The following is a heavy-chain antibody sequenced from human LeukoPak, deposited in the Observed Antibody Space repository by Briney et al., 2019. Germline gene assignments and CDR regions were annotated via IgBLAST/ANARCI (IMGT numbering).Heavy chain of an antibody. V-gene: IGHV3-21*01. J-gene: IGHJ4*02. CDR3: ARDREGEDKNFDY. D-gene: IGHD3-16*01. CDR1: GFTFSSYS. CDR2: ISSSSSYI. Sequence: GGSLRLSCAASGFTFSSYSMNWVRQAPGKGLEWVSSISSSSSYIYYADSVKGRFTISRDNAKNSLYLQMNSLRAEDTAVYYCARDREGEDKNFDYWGQGTLVTVSS.